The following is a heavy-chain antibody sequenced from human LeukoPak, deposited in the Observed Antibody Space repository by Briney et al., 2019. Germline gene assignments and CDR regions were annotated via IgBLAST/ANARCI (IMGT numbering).Heavy chain of an antibody. D-gene: IGHD1-26*01. J-gene: IGHJ5*02. V-gene: IGHV1-46*01. CDR3: AKSLGGREFDP. Sequence: APGKGSCQGSGYTFPSYYMHWVRQAPGQGAEWMGIINPSGGSTSYAQKFQGRVTMTRDTSTSTVYMELSSLRSEDTAVYYCAKSLGGREFDPWGQGTLVTVSS. CDR2: INPSGGST. CDR1: GYTFPSYY.